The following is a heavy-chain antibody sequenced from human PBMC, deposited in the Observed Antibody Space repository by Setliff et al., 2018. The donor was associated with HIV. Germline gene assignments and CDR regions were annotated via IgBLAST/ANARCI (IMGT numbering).Heavy chain of an antibody. Sequence: PSETLSLTCDVSGFSISNSYYWAWIRRPPGKGLEWIGSIYYSGTTYHNPSLKSRVTISVHTSKNLLSLSLISVTAADTAIYYCARRSGGYDMFFDSWGQGMLVTVSS. D-gene: IGHD2-15*01. CDR3: ARRSGGYDMFFDS. V-gene: IGHV4-38-2*01. CDR2: IYYSGTT. J-gene: IGHJ4*02. CDR1: GFSISNSYY.